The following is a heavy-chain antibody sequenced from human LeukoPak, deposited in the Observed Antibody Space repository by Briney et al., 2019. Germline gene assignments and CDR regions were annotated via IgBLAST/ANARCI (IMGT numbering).Heavy chain of an antibody. CDR2: INPNSGGT. CDR3: ARSGVGAPPGAFDI. V-gene: IGHV1-2*02. D-gene: IGHD1-26*01. CDR1: GYTFTGYY. J-gene: IGHJ3*02. Sequence: ASVKVSCKASGYTFTGYYMHWVRQAPGQGLEWMGWINPNSGGTNYAQKFQGRVTMTRDTSISTAYMELSRLRSDDTAVYYCARSGVGAPPGAFDIWGQGTMVTVSS.